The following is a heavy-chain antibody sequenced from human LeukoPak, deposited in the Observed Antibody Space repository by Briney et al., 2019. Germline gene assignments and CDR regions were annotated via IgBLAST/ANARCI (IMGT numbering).Heavy chain of an antibody. V-gene: IGHV3-30*18. CDR3: AKDGGDGYNSPVRDGDY. Sequence: PGRSLRLSCAASGFTFSSYGMHWVRQAPGKGLEWVAVISYDGSNKYYADSVKGRFTISRDNSKNTLYLQMNSLRAEDTAVYYCAKDGGDGYNSPVRDGDYWGQGTLVTVSS. CDR2: ISYDGSNK. D-gene: IGHD5-24*01. CDR1: GFTFSSYG. J-gene: IGHJ4*02.